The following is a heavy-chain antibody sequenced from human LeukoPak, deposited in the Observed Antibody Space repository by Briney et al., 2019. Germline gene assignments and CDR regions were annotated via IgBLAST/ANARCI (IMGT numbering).Heavy chain of an antibody. V-gene: IGHV1-2*02. Sequence: ASVKVSCKASGGTFSSYAISWVRQAPGQGLEWMGWINPNSGGTNYAQKFRGRVTMTRDTSISTAYMELSRLRSDDTAVYYCARGAYGDYVVDWFDPWGQGTLVTVSS. CDR3: ARGAYGDYVVDWFDP. D-gene: IGHD4-17*01. CDR1: GGTFSSYA. J-gene: IGHJ5*02. CDR2: INPNSGGT.